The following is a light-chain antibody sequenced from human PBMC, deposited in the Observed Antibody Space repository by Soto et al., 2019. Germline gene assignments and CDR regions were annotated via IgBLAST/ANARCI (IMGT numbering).Light chain of an antibody. CDR1: RSDVGTYNL. CDR3: FSYAGSNTYV. CDR2: EGT. V-gene: IGLV2-23*01. Sequence: QSVLTQPASVSGSLEHSITISCTGTRSDVGTYNLVSWYQVHPGKAPKLMIYEGTKRPSEISDRFSGSRSGSTASLTISGLQTEDEAEYYCFSYAGSNTYVFGSGTKVTVL. J-gene: IGLJ1*01.